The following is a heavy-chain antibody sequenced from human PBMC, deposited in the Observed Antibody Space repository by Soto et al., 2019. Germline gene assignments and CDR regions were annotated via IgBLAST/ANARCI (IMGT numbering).Heavy chain of an antibody. CDR1: GYTFTSYA. CDR2: INAGNGNT. D-gene: IGHD6-13*01. J-gene: IGHJ6*02. CDR3: ARGGLIAAAHHYYYGMDV. Sequence: ASVKVSCKASGYTFTSYAMHWVRQAPGQRLEWMGWINAGNGNTKYSQKFQGRVTITRDTSASTAYMELSSLRSEDTAVYYCARGGLIAAAHHYYYGMDVWGQGTTVTVS. V-gene: IGHV1-3*01.